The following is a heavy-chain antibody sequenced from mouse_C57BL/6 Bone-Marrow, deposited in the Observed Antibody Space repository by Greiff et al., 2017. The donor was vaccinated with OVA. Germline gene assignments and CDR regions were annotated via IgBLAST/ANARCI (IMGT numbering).Heavy chain of an antibody. D-gene: IGHD2-4*01. J-gene: IGHJ4*01. CDR3: TRDYEGLYAMDY. CDR1: GYTFTSYW. Sequence: EVQLQQSGTVLARPGASVKMSCKTSGYTFTSYWMHWVKQRPGQGLEWIGAIYPGNSDTSYNQKFKGKAKLTAVTSASTAYMELSSLTNEDSAVYYCTRDYEGLYAMDYWGQGTSVTVSS. CDR2: IYPGNSDT. V-gene: IGHV1-5*01.